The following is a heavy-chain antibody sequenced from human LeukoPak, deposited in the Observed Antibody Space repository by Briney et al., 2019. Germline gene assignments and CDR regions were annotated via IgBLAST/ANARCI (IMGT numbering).Heavy chain of an antibody. CDR1: DDSVKNHY. V-gene: IGHV4-4*07. CDR3: TARIVGVPFDY. Sequence: SETLSLTCTVSDDSVKNHYWSWIRQPAGKGLEWIGRIYTSGHTKYNPSLESRVTMSVDTSRNQISLRLSSVTAADTAVYYCTARIVGVPFDYWGQGTLVTASS. J-gene: IGHJ4*02. D-gene: IGHD1-26*01. CDR2: IYTSGHT.